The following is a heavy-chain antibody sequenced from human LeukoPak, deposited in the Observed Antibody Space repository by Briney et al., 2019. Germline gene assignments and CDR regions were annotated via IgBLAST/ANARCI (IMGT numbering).Heavy chain of an antibody. J-gene: IGHJ4*02. D-gene: IGHD6-19*01. CDR3: ARSPPIAVAGRSNYFDY. V-gene: IGHV4-59*01. CDR2: IYYSGST. CDR1: GGSISSYY. Sequence: TSETLSLTCTVSGGSISSYYWSWIRQPPGKGLEWIGYIYYSGSTNYNPSLKSRVTISVDTSKNQFSLKLSSVTAADTAVYYCARSPPIAVAGRSNYFDYWGQGTLVTVSS.